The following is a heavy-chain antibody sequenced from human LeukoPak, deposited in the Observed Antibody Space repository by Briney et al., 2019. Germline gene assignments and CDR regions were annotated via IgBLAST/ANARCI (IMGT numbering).Heavy chain of an antibody. CDR3: ARTNSGVMDY. CDR1: GYTFTRDG. D-gene: IGHD6-25*01. V-gene: IGHV1-18*01. J-gene: IGHJ4*02. CDR2: ISVYNGNT. Sequence: GASLKVSCKASGYTFTRDGISCVRQAPGEGLEWMGWISVYNGNTNYAQKLQGRVTMTTDTSTSTAYMELRSLRSDDTAVYYCARTNSGVMDYWGQGTLVTVSS.